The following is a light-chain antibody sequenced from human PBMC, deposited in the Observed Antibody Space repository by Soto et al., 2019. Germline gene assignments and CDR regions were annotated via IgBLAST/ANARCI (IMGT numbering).Light chain of an antibody. CDR2: GAS. CDR1: QSVSSNF. J-gene: IGKJ4*01. CDR3: QQYGRSLT. Sequence: EIVLTQSPGTLSLSPGERATLSCRASQSVSSNFLAWYQQKPGQAPRLLIFGASSSATGIPDRFSGSGSGTDFTLTINRLEPEDFAIYYCQQYGRSLTFGGGTKVEIK. V-gene: IGKV3-20*01.